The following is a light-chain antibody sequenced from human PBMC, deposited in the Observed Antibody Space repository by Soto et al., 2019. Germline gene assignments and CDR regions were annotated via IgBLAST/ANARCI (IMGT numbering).Light chain of an antibody. CDR1: QNVYNK. J-gene: IGKJ4*01. CDR2: GAS. CDR3: QQYHNWPVT. Sequence: EIVMTQSPATLSVSPGERVTFSCRASQNVYNKLAWYQHKPGQAPRLLISGASSGVTGVPPRFSGSGSGTDFTLTVNSLQSEDIAVYYCQQYHNWPVTFGGGTKVDI. V-gene: IGKV3-15*01.